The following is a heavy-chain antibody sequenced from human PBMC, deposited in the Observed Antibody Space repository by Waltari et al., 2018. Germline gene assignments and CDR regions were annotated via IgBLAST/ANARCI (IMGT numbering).Heavy chain of an antibody. Sequence: QVQLVQSGAEVKKPGSSVKVSCKASGGTFSSYAISWVRQAPGQGLEWMGRIIPVCGTANYAQKFQGRVTITADKSTSTAYMGLSRLRSEDTAVYYCARERGFLGVVITKYYFDYWGQGPLVTVSS. CDR2: IIPVCGTA. D-gene: IGHD3-3*01. V-gene: IGHV1-69*08. CDR3: ARERGFLGVVITKYYFDY. J-gene: IGHJ4*02. CDR1: GGTFSSYA.